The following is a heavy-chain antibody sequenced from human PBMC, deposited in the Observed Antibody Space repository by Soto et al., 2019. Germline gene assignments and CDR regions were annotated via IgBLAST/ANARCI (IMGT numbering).Heavy chain of an antibody. V-gene: IGHV4-31*03. CDR1: GGSFSVGGSY. D-gene: IGHD3-22*01. Sequence: PSETLSLTCTVSGGSFSVGGSYWSWFRQHPGKGLEWIGYIYYSESTYYNQSLKSRVTISIDTSKNQFPLKLNSVTAEDTAVYFRARDSGLNRGHFDYWGQGTLVTVSS. CDR2: IYYSEST. CDR3: ARDSGLNRGHFDY. J-gene: IGHJ4*02.